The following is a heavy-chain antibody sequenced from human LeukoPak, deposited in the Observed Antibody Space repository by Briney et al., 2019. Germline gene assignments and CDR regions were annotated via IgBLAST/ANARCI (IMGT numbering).Heavy chain of an antibody. CDR2: IRSKANSYAT. CDR3: TRPYYDFWSGYPYFDY. J-gene: IGHJ4*02. D-gene: IGHD3-3*01. Sequence: GGSLRLSCAASGFTFSGSAMHWVRQASGKGLEWVGRIRSKANSYATAYAASVKGRFTISRDDSKNTAYLQMNSLKTEDTAVYYCTRPYYDFWSGYPYFDYWGQGTLVTVSS. V-gene: IGHV3-73*01. CDR1: GFTFSGSA.